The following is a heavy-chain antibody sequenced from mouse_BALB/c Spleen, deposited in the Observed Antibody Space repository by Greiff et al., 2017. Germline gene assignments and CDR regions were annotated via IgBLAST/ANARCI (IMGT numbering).Heavy chain of an antibody. D-gene: IGHD1-2*01. CDR3: ARSYGYGFAY. V-gene: IGHV1S29*02. CDR1: GYTFTDYN. Sequence: EVQLQQSGPELVKPGASVKISCKASGYTFTDYNMHWVKQSHGQGLEWIGYIYPYNGGTDYNQKFKSKATLTVDNSSSTAYMELRSLTSEDSAVYDCARSYGYGFAYWGQGTLVTVSA. CDR2: IYPYNGGT. J-gene: IGHJ3*01.